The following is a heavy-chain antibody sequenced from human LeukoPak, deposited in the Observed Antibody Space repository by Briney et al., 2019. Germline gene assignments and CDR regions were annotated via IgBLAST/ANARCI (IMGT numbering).Heavy chain of an antibody. Sequence: PGGSLRLSCAASGFKFGSFSMNWVRQAPGKGLEWLSYITSDSSSTYYSDSVKGRFTISRDNAKSSLYLQMNSLRAEDTAVYYCARVIGSYGDSAYWGQGTLVTVSS. CDR3: ARVIGSYGDSAY. CDR2: ITSDSSST. V-gene: IGHV3-48*04. J-gene: IGHJ4*02. D-gene: IGHD4-17*01. CDR1: GFKFGSFS.